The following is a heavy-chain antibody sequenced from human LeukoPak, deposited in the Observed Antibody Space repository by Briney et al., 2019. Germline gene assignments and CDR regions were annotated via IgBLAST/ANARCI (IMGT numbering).Heavy chain of an antibody. Sequence: GGSLRLSCAASGFSVSSNYMSWVRHAPGKGLEWVSVIYSGGSTYYADSVKGRFTISRDNSKNTLYLQMNSLRAEDTAVYYCASGSGSYRTPYYYMDVWGTGTTVTVSS. D-gene: IGHD3-10*01. CDR3: ASGSGSYRTPYYYMDV. CDR2: IYSGGST. J-gene: IGHJ6*03. V-gene: IGHV3-53*01. CDR1: GFSVSSNY.